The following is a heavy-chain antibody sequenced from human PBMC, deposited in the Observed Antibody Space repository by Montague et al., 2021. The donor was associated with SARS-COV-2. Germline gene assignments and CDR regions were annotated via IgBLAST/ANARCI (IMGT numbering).Heavy chain of an antibody. CDR1: GFAFSTYA. J-gene: IGHJ4*02. Sequence: SLRLSCAASGFAFSTYAMSWVRQAPGKGLEWVSSISKSGESTFYADSVKGRFTISRDNSKNTLYLQVNSLRAEDTAVYYCAKRPSGADSWGQGTLVTVPS. V-gene: IGHV3-23*01. CDR2: ISKSGEST. D-gene: IGHD1-26*01. CDR3: AKRPSGADS.